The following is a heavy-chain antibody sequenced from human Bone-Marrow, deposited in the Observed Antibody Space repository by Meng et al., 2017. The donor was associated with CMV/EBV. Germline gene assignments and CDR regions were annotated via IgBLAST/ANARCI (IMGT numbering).Heavy chain of an antibody. J-gene: IGHJ4*02. CDR2: INPSGGST. CDR3: ARSNYDFWSGYYPDH. V-gene: IGHV1-46*01. CDR1: GYIFTSYY. Sequence: ASVKVSCKASGYIFTSYYMHWVRQAPGEGLEWMGIINPSGGSTSYAQKFQGRVTMTRDTSTSTLYMELGSLRSEDTAVYYCARSNYDFWSGYYPDHWGPGTLVTGSS. D-gene: IGHD3-3*01.